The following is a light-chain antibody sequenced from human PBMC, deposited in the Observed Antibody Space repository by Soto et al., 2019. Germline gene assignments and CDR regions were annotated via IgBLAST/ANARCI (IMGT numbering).Light chain of an antibody. CDR2: DVS. V-gene: IGLV2-14*01. CDR1: SSDVGGYNY. CDR3: SSYTSSSALVI. J-gene: IGLJ2*01. Sequence: QSVLTQPASVSGSPGQSITISCTGTSSDVGGYNYVSWYQQHPGKAPKLMIYDVSNRPSGVSKRFSGSKYGNTASLTISGLQAEDEADYYCSSYTSSSALVIFGGGTKLTVL.